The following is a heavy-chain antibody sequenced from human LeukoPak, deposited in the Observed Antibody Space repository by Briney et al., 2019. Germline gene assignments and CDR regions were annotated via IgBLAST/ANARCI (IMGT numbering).Heavy chain of an antibody. CDR3: ARSTYDTSGRDC. Sequence: SETLSLTCTVSGGSISSYYWSWIRQPPGKGLEWIGYIYYSGSTNYNPSLKSRVTISVDTSKNQFSLKLSSVTAADTAVYYCARSTYDTSGRDCWGQGTLVTVSS. D-gene: IGHD3-22*01. CDR1: GGSISSYY. CDR2: IYYSGST. J-gene: IGHJ4*02. V-gene: IGHV4-59*01.